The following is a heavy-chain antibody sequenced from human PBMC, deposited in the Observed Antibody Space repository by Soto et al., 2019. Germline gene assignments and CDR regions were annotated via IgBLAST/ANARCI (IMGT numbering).Heavy chain of an antibody. Sequence: LRLSCAASGFTFSSYSMNWVRQAPGKGLEWVSYISSSSSTIYYADSVKGRFTISRDNAKNSLYLQMNSLRAEDTAVYYCARGYSSSWSTQYNWFDPWGQGTLVTVST. J-gene: IGHJ5*02. V-gene: IGHV3-48*01. CDR3: ARGYSSSWSTQYNWFDP. CDR1: GFTFSSYS. D-gene: IGHD6-13*01. CDR2: ISSSSSTI.